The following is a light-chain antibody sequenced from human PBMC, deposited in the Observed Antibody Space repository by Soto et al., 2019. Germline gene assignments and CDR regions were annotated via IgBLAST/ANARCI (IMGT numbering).Light chain of an antibody. CDR1: QNVSSSF. J-gene: IGKJ1*01. Sequence: EIVLTQSPATLSSSPGERVALSCRASQNVSSSFLAWYQQKRGQAPSLLIYGVSTRAAGIPDRFSGSGSGTDFTLTISRLQPEDIAAYYCQQYDSSIFTFGQGTEVEIK. V-gene: IGKV3-20*01. CDR2: GVS. CDR3: QQYDSSIFT.